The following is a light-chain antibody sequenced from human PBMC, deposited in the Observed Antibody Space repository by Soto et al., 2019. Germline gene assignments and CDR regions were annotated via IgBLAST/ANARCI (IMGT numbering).Light chain of an antibody. J-gene: IGLJ3*02. CDR1: SSNIGSNT. V-gene: IGLV1-47*01. CDR2: RDN. Sequence: QSVLTQPPSASGTPGQRVTISCSGSSSNIGSNTVNWYQQLPGTAPKLLINRDNQRPSGVPERFSGSKFGTSASLAISGLRSEDEADYYCAAWDDSLSGRVFGGGTRLTVL. CDR3: AAWDDSLSGRV.